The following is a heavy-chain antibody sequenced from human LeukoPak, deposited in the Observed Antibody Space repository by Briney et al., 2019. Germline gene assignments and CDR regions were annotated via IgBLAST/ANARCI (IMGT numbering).Heavy chain of an antibody. J-gene: IGHJ4*02. CDR1: GYTFTCSY. D-gene: IGHD2-15*01. CDR3: ARVQLGGHDY. V-gene: IGHV1-2*02. Sequence: GASVNLSCNSSGYTFTCSYMHWVRQAPGQGHGWMGWINPNSGGTNYAQKFQGRVTMTRDTSISTAYMELSRLRSDDTAVYYCARVQLGGHDYWGQGTLVTVSS. CDR2: INPNSGGT.